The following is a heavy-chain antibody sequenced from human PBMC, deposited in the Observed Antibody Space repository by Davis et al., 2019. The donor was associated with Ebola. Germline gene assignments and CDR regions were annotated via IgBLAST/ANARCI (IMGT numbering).Heavy chain of an antibody. J-gene: IGHJ4*02. CDR2: IFSSGTT. V-gene: IGHV4-4*09. CDR1: GGSISGHS. CDR3: ASPVSSGWFYSDY. D-gene: IGHD6-19*01. Sequence: MPSETLSLTCTVSGGSISGHSWSWIRQPPGKGLEWIGNIFSSGTTYYNPSLKSRVTISLDTSRNQFSLRLTSVTAADTAVYFCASPVSSGWFYSDYWSQGTLVTASS.